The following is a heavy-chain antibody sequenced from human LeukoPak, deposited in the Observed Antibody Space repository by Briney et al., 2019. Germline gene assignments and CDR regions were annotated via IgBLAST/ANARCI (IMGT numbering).Heavy chain of an antibody. CDR3: ARPVVESGEISGWFDP. V-gene: IGHV4-39*01. D-gene: IGHD4-23*01. CDR1: GGSISLRGSF. J-gene: IGHJ5*02. Sequence: SETLSLTCTVSGGSISLRGSFGGWLRQTPGTGLEWIATISYNGGTYCKPSLKSRVTISADRSQNQFSLKLYSVTAADTAVYYCARPVVESGEISGWFDPWGQGTLVLVSS. CDR2: ISYNGGT.